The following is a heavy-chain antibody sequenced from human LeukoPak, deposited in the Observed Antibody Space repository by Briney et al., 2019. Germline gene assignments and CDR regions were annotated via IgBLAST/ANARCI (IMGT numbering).Heavy chain of an antibody. CDR2: ISSSGSTI. Sequence: GGSLRLSCAASGFTLSSYEMNWVRQAPGKGLEWVSYISSSGSTIYYADSVKGRFTISRDNAKNSLYLQMNSLRAEDTAVYYCARKDPPVVAAGEDWFDPWGQGTLVTVSS. D-gene: IGHD2-15*01. V-gene: IGHV3-48*03. J-gene: IGHJ5*02. CDR3: ARKDPPVVAAGEDWFDP. CDR1: GFTLSSYE.